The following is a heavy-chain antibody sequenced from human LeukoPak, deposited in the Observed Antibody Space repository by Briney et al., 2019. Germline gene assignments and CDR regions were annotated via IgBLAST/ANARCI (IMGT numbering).Heavy chain of an antibody. CDR2: TYYSGST. Sequence: SETLSLTCTVSGGSISSYYWSWIRQPPGKGLEWIGYTYYSGSTNYNPSLKSRVTISVDTSKNQFSLKLSSVTAADTAVYYCARGRAHGADYWGQGTLVTVSS. V-gene: IGHV4-59*01. D-gene: IGHD3-10*01. CDR3: ARGRAHGADY. CDR1: GGSISSYY. J-gene: IGHJ4*02.